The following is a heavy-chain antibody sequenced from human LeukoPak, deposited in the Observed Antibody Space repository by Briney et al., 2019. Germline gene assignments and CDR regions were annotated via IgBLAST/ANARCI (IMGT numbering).Heavy chain of an antibody. CDR1: GYRFTSYW. CDR3: ARRDNQIGDY. V-gene: IGHV5-51*01. CDR2: IYPGDSDT. J-gene: IGHJ4*02. D-gene: IGHD2-15*01. Sequence: GESLKISCKGSGYRFTSYWIGWVRQMPGKGLEWMGIIYPGDSDTRYSASFQGQVTISADKSINTAYLQWSSLKASDTAMYYCARRDNQIGDYWGQGTLVTVSS.